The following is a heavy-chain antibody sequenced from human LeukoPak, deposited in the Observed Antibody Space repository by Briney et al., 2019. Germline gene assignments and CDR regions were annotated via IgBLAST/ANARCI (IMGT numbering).Heavy chain of an antibody. CDR1: GFTFSSYG. V-gene: IGHV3-33*06. J-gene: IGHJ4*02. CDR2: IWYDGSNK. CDR3: AKEYYDSSGCLDY. Sequence: PGGSLRLSCAASGFTFSSYGMHWVRQAPGKGLEWVAVIWYDGSNKYYADSVKGRFNISRDNSKNTLYLQMNSLRAEDTAVYYCAKEYYDSSGCLDYWGQGTLVTVSS. D-gene: IGHD3-22*01.